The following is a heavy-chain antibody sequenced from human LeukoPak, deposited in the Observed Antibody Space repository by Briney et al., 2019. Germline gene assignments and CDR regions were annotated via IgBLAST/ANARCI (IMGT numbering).Heavy chain of an antibody. CDR3: ATGYYDFWSGYPYYFDY. CDR1: GGSISSSSYY. CDR2: IYYSGST. J-gene: IGHJ4*02. Sequence: PSETLSLTCTVSGGSISSSSYYWGWIRQPPGKGLEWIGSIYYSGSTYYNPSLKSRVTISVDTSKNQFSLKLSSVTAADTAVYYCATGYYDFWSGYPYYFDYWGQGTLVTVSS. V-gene: IGHV4-39*01. D-gene: IGHD3-3*01.